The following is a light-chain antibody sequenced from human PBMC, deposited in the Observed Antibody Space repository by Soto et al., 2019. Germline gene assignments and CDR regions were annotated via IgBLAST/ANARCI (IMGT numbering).Light chain of an antibody. V-gene: IGLV2-8*01. Sequence: QSVLTQPPSASGSPGQSVTISRTGTNSEVFGYNYVSWYQQYPGKAPKLIIYEVNERPSGVPDRFSGSKSGNTASLTVSGLQTADEADYYCSSYAGSNWYVFGTG. CDR3: SSYAGSNWYV. CDR2: EVN. CDR1: NSEVFGYNY. J-gene: IGLJ1*01.